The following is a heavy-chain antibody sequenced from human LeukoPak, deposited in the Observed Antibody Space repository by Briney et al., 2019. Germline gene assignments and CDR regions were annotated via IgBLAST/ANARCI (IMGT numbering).Heavy chain of an antibody. Sequence: ASVKVSCKASGYTSTSYGISWVRQAPGQGLEWMGWISAYNGNTNYAQKLQGRVTMTTDTSTSTAYMELRSLRSDDTAVYYCARMGYNWNPYGSGDFDYWGQGTLVTVSS. CDR1: GYTSTSYG. V-gene: IGHV1-18*01. CDR2: ISAYNGNT. J-gene: IGHJ4*02. D-gene: IGHD1-20*01. CDR3: ARMGYNWNPYGSGDFDY.